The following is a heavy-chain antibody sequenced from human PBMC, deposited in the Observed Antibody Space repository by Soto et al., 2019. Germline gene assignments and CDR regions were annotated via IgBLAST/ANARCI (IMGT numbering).Heavy chain of an antibody. CDR2: LSGSGDNT. Sequence: QPGGSLRLSCTASGLTFSNYAMNWVRQAPGKGLEWVSGLSGSGDNTYHADSVKGRFTISRDNSKNTLYLQMNSLRADDTAVYYCAKVPCRSNTGCYGAHGLDAWGQGTTVTVSS. CDR3: AKVPCRSNTGCYGAHGLDA. D-gene: IGHD2-2*01. CDR1: GLTFSNYA. J-gene: IGHJ6*02. V-gene: IGHV3-23*01.